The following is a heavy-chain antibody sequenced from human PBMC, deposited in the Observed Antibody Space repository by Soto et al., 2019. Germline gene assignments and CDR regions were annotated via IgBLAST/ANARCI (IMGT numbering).Heavy chain of an antibody. CDR3: AGQASEGYSSSPFRF. J-gene: IGHJ1*01. CDR1: GGSITSGSYY. V-gene: IGHV4-39*01. D-gene: IGHD6-6*01. CDR2: IYYTGRT. Sequence: QLQLQESGPGLVKPSETLSLTCTVSGGSITSGSYYWGWIRQPPGKGLEWIGSIYYTGRTCYKPSLRSRVTISIDTSRNQITLKVSSVTAADTAVYYCAGQASEGYSSSPFRFWGQGTLVTVSS.